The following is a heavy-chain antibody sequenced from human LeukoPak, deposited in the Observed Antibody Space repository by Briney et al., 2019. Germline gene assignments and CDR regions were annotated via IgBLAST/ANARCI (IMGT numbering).Heavy chain of an antibody. CDR2: ITGSGGNT. D-gene: IGHD3/OR15-3a*01. CDR3: ARDRTGWFDP. Sequence: GGSLRLSCAASGFTFSSYAMSWVRQAPGKGLEWVSAITGSGGNTYYADSVKGRFTISRDNAKNSLYLQMNSLRAEDTAVYYCARDRTGWFDPWGQGTLVTVSS. V-gene: IGHV3-23*01. J-gene: IGHJ5*02. CDR1: GFTFSSYA.